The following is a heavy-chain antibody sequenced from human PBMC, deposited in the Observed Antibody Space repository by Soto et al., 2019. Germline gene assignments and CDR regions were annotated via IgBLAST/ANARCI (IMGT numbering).Heavy chain of an antibody. V-gene: IGHV3-74*01. J-gene: IGHJ4*02. Sequence: GGSLRLSCEASGFIFSSYWMHWVRQAPGKGLVWVSRINSDGSNTGYADSVKGRFTISRDNAKNTLYLQMNGLRAEDTAVYYCAKQFDYWGQGTLVTVSS. CDR1: GFIFSSYW. CDR3: AKQFDY. CDR2: INSDGSNT.